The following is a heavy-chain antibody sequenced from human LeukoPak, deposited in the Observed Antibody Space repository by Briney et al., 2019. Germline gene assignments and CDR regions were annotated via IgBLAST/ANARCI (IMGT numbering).Heavy chain of an antibody. CDR3: ARYRYDSSGYYLDYYYYYYMDV. J-gene: IGHJ6*03. CDR2: INHSGST. CDR1: GGSFSGYY. V-gene: IGHV4-34*01. D-gene: IGHD3-22*01. Sequence: PSETLSLTCAVYGGSFSGYYWSWIRQPPGKRLEWIGEINHSGSTNYNPSLRSRVTISVDTSKNQFSLKLSSVTAEDTAVYYCARYRYDSSGYYLDYYYYYYMDVWGKGTTVTVSS.